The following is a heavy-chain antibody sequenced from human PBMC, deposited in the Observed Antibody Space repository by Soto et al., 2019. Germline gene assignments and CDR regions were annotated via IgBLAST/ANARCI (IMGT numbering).Heavy chain of an antibody. Sequence: ASVKVSCKASGYTFTSYAMHWVRQAPGQRLEWMGWINAGNGNTKYSQKFQGRVTITRDTSASTAYMELSSLRSEDTAVYYCARDFFSTVQQLARSVVGYWGQGTLVTVSS. CDR2: INAGNGNT. J-gene: IGHJ4*02. D-gene: IGHD6-13*01. CDR1: GYTFTSYA. V-gene: IGHV1-3*01. CDR3: ARDFFSTVQQLARSVVGY.